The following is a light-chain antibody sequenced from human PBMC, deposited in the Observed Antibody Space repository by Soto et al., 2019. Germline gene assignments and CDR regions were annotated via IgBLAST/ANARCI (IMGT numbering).Light chain of an antibody. Sequence: EIVLTQSPGTLSVSPGERATLSCRASQSVSSSYFAWYQQKPGQAPRLLIYGASSRATGIPDRFSGSGSGTDFTLTISRLEPEDFAVYYCQQYSSSPPYTFGQGTKLEIK. CDR1: QSVSSSY. J-gene: IGKJ2*01. CDR2: GAS. CDR3: QQYSSSPPYT. V-gene: IGKV3-20*01.